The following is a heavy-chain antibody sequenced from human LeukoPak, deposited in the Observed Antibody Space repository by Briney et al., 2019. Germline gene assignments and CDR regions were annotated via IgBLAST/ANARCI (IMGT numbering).Heavy chain of an antibody. CDR1: GGSISSYY. J-gene: IGHJ4*02. CDR2: IYTSGST. V-gene: IGHV4-4*09. CDR3: ASLYSSSTDY. Sequence: TSETLSLTCTVSGGSISSYYWSWIRQPPGKGLEWIGYIYTSGSTNYNPSLKSRVAISVDTPKNQFSLKLSSVTAADTAVYYCASLYSSSTDYWGQGTLVTVSS. D-gene: IGHD6-6*01.